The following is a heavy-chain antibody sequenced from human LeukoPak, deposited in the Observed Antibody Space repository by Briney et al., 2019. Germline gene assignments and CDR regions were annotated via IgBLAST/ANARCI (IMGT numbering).Heavy chain of an antibody. Sequence: GGSLRLSCAASGFTFSSYSMNWVRQAPGKGLEWVSYISSSSSTIYYADSVKGRFTISRDNAKNSLYLQMNSLRAEDTAVYYCARVGRQLGQPFDYWGQGTLVTVSS. J-gene: IGHJ4*02. V-gene: IGHV3-48*01. CDR2: ISSSSSTI. CDR1: GFTFSSYS. CDR3: ARVGRQLGQPFDY. D-gene: IGHD6-6*01.